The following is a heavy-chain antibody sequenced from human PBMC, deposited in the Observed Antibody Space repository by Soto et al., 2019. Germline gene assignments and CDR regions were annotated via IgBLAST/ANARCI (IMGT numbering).Heavy chain of an antibody. CDR3: ASSCVSRPRYYYYYLDV. D-gene: IGHD3-16*02. V-gene: IGHV1-69*02. CDR1: GGTFSSYT. CDR2: IIPILGIA. J-gene: IGHJ6*03. Sequence: SVKVSCKASGGTFSSYTISWVRQAPGQGLEWMGRIIPILGIANYAQKFQGRVTITADKSTSTAYMELSSLRSEDTAVYYCASSCVSRPRYYYYYLDVWGKGATVTAFS.